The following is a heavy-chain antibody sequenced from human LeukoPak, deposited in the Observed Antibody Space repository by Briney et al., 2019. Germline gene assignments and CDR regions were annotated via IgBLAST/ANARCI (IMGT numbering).Heavy chain of an antibody. J-gene: IGHJ3*02. Sequence: PGGSLRLSCAASGFTFSSYWMHWVRQAPGKGLVWVSGITGNGGSISYADSVKGRFAISRDNTKNSLYLQMTSLKVEDTALYYCVKDGSYIAFDIWGLGTMVTVSS. CDR2: ITGNGGSI. D-gene: IGHD1-26*01. CDR3: VKDGSYIAFDI. CDR1: GFTFSSYW. V-gene: IGHV3-20*04.